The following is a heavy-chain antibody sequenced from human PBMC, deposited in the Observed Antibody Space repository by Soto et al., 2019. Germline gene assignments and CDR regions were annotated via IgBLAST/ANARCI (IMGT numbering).Heavy chain of an antibody. V-gene: IGHV4-39*07. CDR1: GGSISSSSYY. CDR2: INHSGST. CDR3: ARGPPYSNYGSRYYYYGMDV. Sequence: PSETLSLTCTVSGGSISSSSYYWGWIRQPPGKGLEWIGEINHSGSTNYNPSLKSRVTISVDTSKNQFSLKLSSVTAADTAVYYCARGPPYSNYGSRYYYYGMDVWGQGTTVTVSS. D-gene: IGHD4-4*01. J-gene: IGHJ6*02.